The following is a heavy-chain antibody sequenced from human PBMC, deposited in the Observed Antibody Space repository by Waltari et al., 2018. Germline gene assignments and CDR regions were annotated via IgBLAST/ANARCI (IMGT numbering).Heavy chain of an antibody. V-gene: IGHV5-51*01. CDR2: IYPRDSYT. CDR1: GYSFTSYW. Sequence: EVQLVQSGAEVKKPGESLKISCKGSGYSFTSYWIGWVRQMPGKGLEWMGVIYPRDSYTRYSPSFRGQVTISADKSISTAYLQWSSLKASDTAMYYCASQTRGYYYGMDVWGQGTTVTVSS. CDR3: ASQTRGYYYGMDV. J-gene: IGHJ6*02.